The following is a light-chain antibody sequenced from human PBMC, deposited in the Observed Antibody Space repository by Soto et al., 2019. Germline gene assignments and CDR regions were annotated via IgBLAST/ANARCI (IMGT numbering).Light chain of an antibody. J-gene: IGLJ3*02. CDR3: TSFKNSDTWV. CDR1: SSDVGAYEY. Sequence: QSALTQPASVSGSPGQSITISCTGSSSDVGAYEYVSWFQHHPDKAPKLLIHEVSNRPSGVSNRFSGSKSGNTASLTISGLQAEDEADYYCTSFKNSDTWVFGGGTKVTVL. CDR2: EVS. V-gene: IGLV2-14*01.